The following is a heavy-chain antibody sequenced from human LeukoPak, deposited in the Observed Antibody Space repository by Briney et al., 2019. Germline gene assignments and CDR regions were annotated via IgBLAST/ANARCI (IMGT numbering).Heavy chain of an antibody. CDR3: ARYEQRPGGTASDP. CDR2: INLDWGWT. Sequence: QPGGSLKLPCAASGFPFNSYWMVWFPQAPGKGLVWVSCINLDWGWTLHADSVKGRLALSRDYERNRLYLQMNSLGVEDTARYYCARYEQRPGGTASDPGREGTVVTVSS. CDR1: GFPFNSYW. D-gene: IGHD2-21*02. J-gene: IGHJ5*02. V-gene: IGHV3-74*01.